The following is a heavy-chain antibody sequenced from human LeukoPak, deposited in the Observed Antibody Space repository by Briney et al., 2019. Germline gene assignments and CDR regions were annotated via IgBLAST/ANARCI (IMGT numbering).Heavy chain of an antibody. V-gene: IGHV4-34*01. CDR2: INHSGST. J-gene: IGHJ6*02. CDR3: AKALGFGTLLYYYYGMDV. Sequence: SETLSLTCAVYGGSFSGYYWSWIRQPPGKGLEWIGEINHSGSTNYNPSLKSRVTISVDTSKNQFSLKLSSGAAADTALYSWAKALGFGTLLYYYYGMDVWGQGTTVTVSS. D-gene: IGHD1-1*01. CDR1: GGSFSGYY.